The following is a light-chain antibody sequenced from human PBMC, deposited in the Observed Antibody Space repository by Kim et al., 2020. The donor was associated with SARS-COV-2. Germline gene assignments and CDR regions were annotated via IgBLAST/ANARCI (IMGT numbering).Light chain of an antibody. CDR1: SGHSSYI. J-gene: IGLJ3*02. V-gene: IGLV4-60*03. CDR2: LEGSGSY. Sequence: GSSVNLPCTLSSGHSSYIIAWHQQQPGKAPRYLMKLEGSGSYNKGSGVPDRFSGSSSGADRYLTISNLQSEDEADYYCETWYSNRVFGGGTQLTVL. CDR3: ETWYSNRV.